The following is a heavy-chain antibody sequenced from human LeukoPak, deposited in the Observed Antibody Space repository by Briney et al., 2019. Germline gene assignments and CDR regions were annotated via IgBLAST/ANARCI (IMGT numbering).Heavy chain of an antibody. J-gene: IGHJ4*02. Sequence: GGSLRLSCAASGFTFSGSAMRWVRQASGKGLEWVGRIRSKANSYATAYAASVKGRFTISRDDSKNTAYLQMNSLKTEDTAVYYCTRPLSPGDSGSRTDYWGQGTLVTVSS. V-gene: IGHV3-73*01. CDR2: IRSKANSYAT. CDR1: GFTFSGSA. D-gene: IGHD1-26*01. CDR3: TRPLSPGDSGSRTDY.